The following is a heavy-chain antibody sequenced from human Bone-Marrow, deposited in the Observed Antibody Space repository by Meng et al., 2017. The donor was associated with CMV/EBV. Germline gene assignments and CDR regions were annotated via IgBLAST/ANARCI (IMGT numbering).Heavy chain of an antibody. D-gene: IGHD6-6*01. J-gene: IGHJ4*02. Sequence: LGFTFSNAWMSWVRQAPGKGLEWVGRIKSKTDGGTTDYAAPVKGRFTMSRDDSKNTLYLQMKSLKTEDTAVYYCITKPSIAARPRDYWGQGTLVTVSS. CDR1: GFTFSNAW. CDR2: IKSKTDGGTT. V-gene: IGHV3-15*01. CDR3: ITKPSIAARPRDY.